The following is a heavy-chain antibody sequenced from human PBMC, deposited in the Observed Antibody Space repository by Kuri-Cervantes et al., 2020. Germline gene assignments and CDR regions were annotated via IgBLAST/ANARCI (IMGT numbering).Heavy chain of an antibody. CDR3: ARGGYSDYVERGYMDV. CDR2: IRYDGTNK. CDR1: GFTFSSYS. J-gene: IGHJ6*03. V-gene: IGHV3-30*02. Sequence: GGSLRLSCAASGFTFSSYSMNWVREAPGKGLEWVAFIRYDGTNKQYADSVKGRFTISRDNSKNTLYLQMHSLRAEDTALYYCARGGYSDYVERGYMDVWGKGTTVTVSS. D-gene: IGHD4-11*01.